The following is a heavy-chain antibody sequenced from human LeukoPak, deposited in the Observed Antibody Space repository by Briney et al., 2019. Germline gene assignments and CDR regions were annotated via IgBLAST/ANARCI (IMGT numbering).Heavy chain of an antibody. V-gene: IGHV3-7*01. CDR2: IKQDGSEK. CDR1: GFTFSTYW. D-gene: IGHD6-13*01. Sequence: GGSLRLSCAASGFTFSTYWMSWVRQATGKGLEWAANIKQDGSEKYYVDSVRGRFTISRDNAKNSLYLQMNSLRAEDTAMYYCARDSAGNDYWGQGTLVTVSS. CDR3: ARDSAGNDY. J-gene: IGHJ4*02.